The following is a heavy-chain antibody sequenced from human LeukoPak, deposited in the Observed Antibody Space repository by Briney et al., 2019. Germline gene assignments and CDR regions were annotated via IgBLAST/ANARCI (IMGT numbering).Heavy chain of an antibody. CDR1: GYTFTSYY. Sequence: ASVKVSCKASGYTFTSYYMHWVRQAPGQGLEWVGIINPSGGSTSYAQKFQGRVTMTRDTSTSTVYMGLSSLRSEDTAVYYCASWVGATRGAAFDIWGQGTMVTVSS. CDR3: ASWVGATRGAAFDI. CDR2: INPSGGST. J-gene: IGHJ3*02. D-gene: IGHD1-26*01. V-gene: IGHV1-46*03.